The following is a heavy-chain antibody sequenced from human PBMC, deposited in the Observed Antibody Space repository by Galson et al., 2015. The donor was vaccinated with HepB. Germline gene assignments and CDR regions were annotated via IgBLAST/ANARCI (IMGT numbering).Heavy chain of an antibody. V-gene: IGHV3-23*01. CDR2: ISGSGGST. J-gene: IGHJ6*02. CDR3: VKDILTGYYSYYYYYGMDV. CDR1: GFTFSSYA. D-gene: IGHD3-9*01. Sequence: SLRLSCAASGFTFSSYAMSWVRQAPGKGLEWVSAISGSGGSTYYADSVKGRFTISRDNSKDTLYLQMNSLRAEDTAVYYCVKDILTGYYSYYYYYGMDVWGQGTTVTVSS.